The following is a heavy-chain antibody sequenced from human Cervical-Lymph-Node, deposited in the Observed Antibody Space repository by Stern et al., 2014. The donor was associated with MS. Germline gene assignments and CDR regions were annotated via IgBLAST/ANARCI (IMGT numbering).Heavy chain of an antibody. D-gene: IGHD6-13*01. CDR2: IYWDDDE. CDR1: GFSLSSSGVG. J-gene: IGHJ4*02. V-gene: IGHV2-5*02. CDR3: AREVAAVVPFDY. Sequence: QITLKESGPTLVQPTQTLTLTCTFSGFSLSSSGVGVGWIRQPPGKALEWLALIYWDDDERYSPSLRSRLTITKDTSKNHVVLTMTDMDPVDTATYYCAREVAAVVPFDYWGQGTLVTVSS.